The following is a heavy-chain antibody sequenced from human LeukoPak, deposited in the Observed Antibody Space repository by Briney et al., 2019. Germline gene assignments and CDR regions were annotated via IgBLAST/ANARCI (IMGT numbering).Heavy chain of an antibody. V-gene: IGHV3-11*01. Sequence: PGGALRLSCAPSGFTFSDDYMSWIREAPGKGLEWGSYISSSGSIIYYADSVKGRFTISRDNAKNSLYLQMNSLRAEDTAVYYCARDLREYYFDRSGFSLGHWGQGTLVTVSS. CDR1: GFTFSDDY. CDR3: ARDLREYYFDRSGFSLGH. J-gene: IGHJ4*02. CDR2: ISSSGSII. D-gene: IGHD3-22*01.